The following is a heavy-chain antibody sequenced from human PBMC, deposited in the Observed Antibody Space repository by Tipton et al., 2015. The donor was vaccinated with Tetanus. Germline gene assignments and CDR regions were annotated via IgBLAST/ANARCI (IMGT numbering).Heavy chain of an antibody. D-gene: IGHD6-19*01. Sequence: GSLRLSCAASGFTFDDYAMHWVRQAPGKGLEWASIISGSGDGTKYADSVKGRFTMSSDSSKNTVHLQMNSLRADDTAVYYCAKDLRGPEAGTWYFDLWGRGTLVTVSS. CDR3: AKDLRGPEAGTWYFDL. V-gene: IGHV3-23*01. J-gene: IGHJ2*01. CDR2: ISGSGDGT. CDR1: GFTFDDYA.